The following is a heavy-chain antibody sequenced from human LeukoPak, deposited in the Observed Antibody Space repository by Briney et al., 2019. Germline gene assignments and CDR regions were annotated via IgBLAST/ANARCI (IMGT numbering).Heavy chain of an antibody. CDR1: GYTFTSYD. CDR3: ARGPLVRLPSSFDP. V-gene: IGHV1-8*01. CDR2: MNPNSGNT. Sequence: EASVKVSCKASGYTFTSYDINWVRQATGQGLEWMGWMNPNSGNTGSAQRFQGRVTMTRDTSRSTAYMELGSLTSEDTAVYYCARGPLVRLPSSFDPWGQGTLVTVSS. D-gene: IGHD3-16*02. J-gene: IGHJ5*02.